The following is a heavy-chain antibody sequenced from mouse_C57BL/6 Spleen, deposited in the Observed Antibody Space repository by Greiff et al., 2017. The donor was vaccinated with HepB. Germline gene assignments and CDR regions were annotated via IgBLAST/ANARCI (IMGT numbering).Heavy chain of an antibody. CDR3: TSYDYDEDYYAMDY. CDR2: ISSGGDYI. V-gene: IGHV5-9-1*02. J-gene: IGHJ4*01. CDR1: GFTFSSYA. D-gene: IGHD2-4*01. Sequence: DVKVEESGEGLVKPGGSLKLSCAASGFTFSSYAMSWVRQTPEKRLEWVAYISSGGDYIYYADTVKGRFTISRDNARNTLYLQMSSLKSEDTAMYYCTSYDYDEDYYAMDYWGQGTSVTVSS.